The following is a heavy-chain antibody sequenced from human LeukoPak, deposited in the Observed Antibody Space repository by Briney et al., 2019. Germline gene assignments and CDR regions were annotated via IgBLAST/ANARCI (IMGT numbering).Heavy chain of an antibody. CDR3: AGDRPEMATTPPGY. CDR1: GFTFSDYY. CDR2: ISSSGSTI. Sequence: GGSLRLSCAASGFTFSDYYMSWIRQAPGKGLEWVSYISSSGSTIYYADSVKGRFTISRDNAKNSLYLQMNSLRAEDTAVYYCAGDRPEMATTPPGYWGQGSLVTVSS. J-gene: IGHJ4*02. D-gene: IGHD5-24*01. V-gene: IGHV3-11*01.